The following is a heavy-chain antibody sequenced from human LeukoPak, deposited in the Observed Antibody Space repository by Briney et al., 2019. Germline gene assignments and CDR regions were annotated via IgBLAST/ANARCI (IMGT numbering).Heavy chain of an antibody. CDR2: INPNTGGT. CDR1: GYTFTGYY. J-gene: IGHJ4*02. V-gene: IGHV1-2*02. D-gene: IGHD6-19*01. Sequence: ASVKASCKASGYTFTGYYMHWVRQAPGQGLEWMGWINPNTGGTNYAQKFQGRVTMTRDTSISTASMELSSLKPDDTAVYYCARWYSSGCDYWGQGTLVTVSS. CDR3: ARWYSSGCDY.